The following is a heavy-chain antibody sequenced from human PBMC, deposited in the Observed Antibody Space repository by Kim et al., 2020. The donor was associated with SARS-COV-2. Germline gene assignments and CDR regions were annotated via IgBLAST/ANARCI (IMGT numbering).Heavy chain of an antibody. CDR3: AKDFDGYSSGWVYYYYGMDV. J-gene: IGHJ6*02. CDR2: ISYVGSNK. D-gene: IGHD6-19*01. CDR1: GFTFSSYG. Sequence: GGSLRLSCAASGFTFSSYGMHWVRQAPGKGLEWVAAISYVGSNKNYADSVKGRFTISRDNSKNTLYLQMNSLRAEDTAVYYCAKDFDGYSSGWVYYYYGMDVWGQGTTVTLSS. V-gene: IGHV3-30*18.